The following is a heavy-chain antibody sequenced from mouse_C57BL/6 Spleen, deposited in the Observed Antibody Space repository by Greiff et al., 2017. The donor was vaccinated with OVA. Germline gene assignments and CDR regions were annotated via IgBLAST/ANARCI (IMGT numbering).Heavy chain of an antibody. D-gene: IGHD1-1*02. CDR3: ARSAGSYGAMDY. CDR1: GYTFTSYW. Sequence: QVQLKQPGAELVKPGASVKMSCKASGYTFTSYWITWVKQRPGQGLEWIGDIYPGSGSTNYNEKFKSKATLTVDTSSSTAYMQLSSLTSEDSAVYYCARSAGSYGAMDYWGQGTSVTVSS. V-gene: IGHV1-55*01. J-gene: IGHJ4*01. CDR2: IYPGSGST.